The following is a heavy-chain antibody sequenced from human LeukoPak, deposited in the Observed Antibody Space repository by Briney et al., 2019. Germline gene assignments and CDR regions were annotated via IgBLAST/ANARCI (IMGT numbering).Heavy chain of an antibody. Sequence: GGSLRLSCAASGFTFSNYWMHWVRQAPGKGLGWVSRINSDGSSRNYADSVKGRFTISRDNAENTLFLQMNSLRDEDTAVYYCASASSHRIAAGGDYWGQGILVAVSS. J-gene: IGHJ4*02. V-gene: IGHV3-74*01. CDR3: ASASSHRIAAGGDY. CDR1: GFTFSNYW. D-gene: IGHD6-13*01. CDR2: INSDGSSR.